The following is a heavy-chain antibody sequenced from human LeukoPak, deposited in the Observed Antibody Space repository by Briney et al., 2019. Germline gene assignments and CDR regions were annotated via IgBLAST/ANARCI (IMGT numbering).Heavy chain of an antibody. Sequence: SSETLSLTCTVSGGSINNYYWSWIRQPAGKGLEWIGRIYTRGSTNYNPSLKSRVTVSVDTSKNQFSLKLSSVTAADTAVYYCARGRYCSADICSGGDAFDIWGQGTMVSVSS. CDR2: IYTRGST. V-gene: IGHV4-4*07. D-gene: IGHD2-15*01. J-gene: IGHJ3*02. CDR1: GGSINNYY. CDR3: ARGRYCSADICSGGDAFDI.